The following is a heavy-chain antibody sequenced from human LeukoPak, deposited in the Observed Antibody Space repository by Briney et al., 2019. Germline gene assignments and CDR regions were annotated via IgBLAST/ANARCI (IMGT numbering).Heavy chain of an antibody. CDR2: INHSGST. D-gene: IGHD6-6*01. CDR3: ARVVAARGWFDP. CDR1: GGSFSGYY. J-gene: IGHJ5*02. V-gene: IGHV4-34*01. Sequence: PSETLSLTCAVYGGSFSGYYWSWIRQPPGKGLEWIGEINHSGSTNYNPSLKSRVTISVDTSRNQFSLKLGSVTAADTAVYYCARVVAARGWFDPWGQGTLVTVSS.